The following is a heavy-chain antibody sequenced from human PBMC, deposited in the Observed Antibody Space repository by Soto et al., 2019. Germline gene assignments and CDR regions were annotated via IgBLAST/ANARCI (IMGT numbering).Heavy chain of an antibody. D-gene: IGHD3-3*01. CDR3: AREITIFGVVLVNWFDP. CDR2: ISGSGGST. J-gene: IGHJ5*02. CDR1: GFTFSSYA. Sequence: GGSLRLSCAASGFTFSSYAMSWVRQAPGKGLEWVSAISGSGGSTYYADSVKGRFTISRDNSKNTLYLQMNSLRAEDTAVYYCAREITIFGVVLVNWFDPWGQGTLVTVPS. V-gene: IGHV3-23*01.